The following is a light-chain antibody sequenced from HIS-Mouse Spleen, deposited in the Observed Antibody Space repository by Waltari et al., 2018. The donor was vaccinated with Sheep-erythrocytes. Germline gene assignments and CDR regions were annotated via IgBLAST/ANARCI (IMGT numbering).Light chain of an antibody. J-gene: IGKJ4*01. V-gene: IGKV1-27*01. CDR2: AAS. Sequence: DIQMTQSPSSLSASVGDRVTITCRASQGISNYLAWYQQKPGKVPKLLIYAASTLQSGVPHRFSCSGSGTDFTLTISSLQPEDVATYYCQKYNSAPRITFGGGTKVEIK. CDR3: QKYNSAPRIT. CDR1: QGISNY.